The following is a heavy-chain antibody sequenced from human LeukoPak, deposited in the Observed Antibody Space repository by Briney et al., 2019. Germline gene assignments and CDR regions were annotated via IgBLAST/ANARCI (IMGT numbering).Heavy chain of an antibody. J-gene: IGHJ6*02. CDR1: GVTFTSSA. V-gene: IGHV1-58*02. Sequence: SVKVSCKASGVTFTSSAMQWVRQARGQRLEWIGWIVVGSGNTNYAQKFQERVTITRDMSTSTAYMELSSLRSEDTAVYYCAADLGIVATIDYYYYGMDVWGQGTTVTVSS. CDR3: AADLGIVATIDYYYYGMDV. D-gene: IGHD5-12*01. CDR2: IVVGSGNT.